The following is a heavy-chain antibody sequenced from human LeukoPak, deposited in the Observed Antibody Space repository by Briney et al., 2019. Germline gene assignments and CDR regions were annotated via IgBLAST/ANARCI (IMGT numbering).Heavy chain of an antibody. Sequence: QSGGSLRLSCAASGFTVSSNYMSWVRQAPGKGLEWVSVIYSGGSTYYADSVEGRFTISRDNSKNTLYLQMNSLRAEDTAVYYCARVSTGWFDPWGQGTLVTVSS. J-gene: IGHJ5*02. CDR1: GFTVSSNY. V-gene: IGHV3-53*01. CDR3: ARVSTGWFDP. CDR2: IYSGGST.